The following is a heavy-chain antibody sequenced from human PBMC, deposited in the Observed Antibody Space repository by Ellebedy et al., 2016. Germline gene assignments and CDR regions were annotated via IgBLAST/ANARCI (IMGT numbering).Heavy chain of an antibody. D-gene: IGHD3-9*01. CDR3: ARDGDILTGSSDY. Sequence: GGSLRLSXAASGFTFSGYSMNWVRQAPGKGLEWVSHISGSSRTIYYADSVKGRFTISRDNAKNSLYLQMNSLRAEDTAVYYCARDGDILTGSSDYWGQGTLVTVSS. CDR2: ISGSSRTI. J-gene: IGHJ4*02. CDR1: GFTFSGYS. V-gene: IGHV3-48*04.